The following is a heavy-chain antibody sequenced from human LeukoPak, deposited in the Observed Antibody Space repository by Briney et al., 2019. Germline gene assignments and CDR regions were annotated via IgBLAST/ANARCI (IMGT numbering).Heavy chain of an antibody. CDR2: ISAYNGNT. CDR1: GYTFTSYG. Sequence: ASVTVSCMASGYTFTSYGISWVRQARGQGLEWMGWISAYNGNTNYAQKLQGRVTMTTDTSTSTAYMELRSLRSDDTAVYYCARGRYYDFWSGYSGLYYYYGMDVWGQGTTVTVSS. V-gene: IGHV1-18*01. J-gene: IGHJ6*02. CDR3: ARGRYYDFWSGYSGLYYYYGMDV. D-gene: IGHD3-3*01.